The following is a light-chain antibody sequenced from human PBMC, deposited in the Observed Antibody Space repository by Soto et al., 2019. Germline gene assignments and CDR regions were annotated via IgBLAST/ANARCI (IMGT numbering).Light chain of an antibody. V-gene: IGLV2-14*01. Sequence: QSALSQPASVSGSPGQSITISCTGTSSDIGRYNYVSWYQQHPGMAPQLSIYEVSDRPSGVSNRFSGSKSGNTASLTISGLQAEDEADYFCTSYTTTSAVIFGGGTKVTVL. J-gene: IGLJ2*01. CDR2: EVS. CDR1: SSDIGRYNY. CDR3: TSYTTTSAVI.